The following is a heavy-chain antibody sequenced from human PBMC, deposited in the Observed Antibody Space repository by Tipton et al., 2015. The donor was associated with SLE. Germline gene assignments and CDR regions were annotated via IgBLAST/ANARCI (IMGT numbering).Heavy chain of an antibody. CDR1: GYSFSRYW. Sequence: QLVQSGGEVRKPGESLKISCKGSGYSFSRYWIGWVRQMPGKGLEWMGSIYPVDSDTRYSPSFQGQVTFSANKSISTAYLQWRSLKASDTAIYYCAREVVTPTLDYWGQGTLVTVSA. D-gene: IGHD4-23*01. J-gene: IGHJ4*02. V-gene: IGHV5-51*03. CDR3: AREVVTPTLDY. CDR2: IYPVDSDT.